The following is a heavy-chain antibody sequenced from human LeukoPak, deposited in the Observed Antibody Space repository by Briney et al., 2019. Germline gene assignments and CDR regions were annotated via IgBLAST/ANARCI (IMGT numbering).Heavy chain of an antibody. CDR3: ARDLIDTAMVHTPDDH. Sequence: GGSLRLSCAASGFTVSSNYMSWVRQAPGKGLEWVSVIYSGGSTYYADSVKGRFTISRDNSKNTLYLQMNSLRAEDTAVYYCARDLIDTAMVHTPDDHWGQGTLVTVSS. CDR1: GFTVSSNY. D-gene: IGHD5-18*01. J-gene: IGHJ4*02. CDR2: IYSGGST. V-gene: IGHV3-53*01.